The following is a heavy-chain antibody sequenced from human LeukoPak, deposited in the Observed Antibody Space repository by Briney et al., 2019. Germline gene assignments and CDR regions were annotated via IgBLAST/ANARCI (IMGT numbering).Heavy chain of an antibody. Sequence: ASVKVSCTASGGTFSSYAISWVRQAPGQGLEWMGGIIPILGIENYAQKLQGRVTITADKSTSTAYMQLSSLRAEDTAVYYCAIQPFRGYCSGGSCYSDYWGQGTLVTVSS. D-gene: IGHD2-15*01. CDR2: IIPILGIE. CDR1: GGTFSSYA. CDR3: AIQPFRGYCSGGSCYSDY. V-gene: IGHV1-69*10. J-gene: IGHJ4*02.